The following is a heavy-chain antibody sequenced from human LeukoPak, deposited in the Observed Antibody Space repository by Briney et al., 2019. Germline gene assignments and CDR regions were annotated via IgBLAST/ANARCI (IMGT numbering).Heavy chain of an antibody. CDR1: GWSFSGYY. D-gene: IGHD2-2*01. Sequence: SETLSLTCAVYGWSFSGYYWSWIRQAPGKGLEWVAEINHSGSTNYNPSLKSRVTISVDTSKNQFSLKLSSVTAADTAVYYCARGPRSSSTSCYGSRWGNRFDYWGQGTLVTVSS. V-gene: IGHV4-34*01. CDR2: INHSGST. CDR3: ARGPRSSSTSCYGSRWGNRFDY. J-gene: IGHJ4*02.